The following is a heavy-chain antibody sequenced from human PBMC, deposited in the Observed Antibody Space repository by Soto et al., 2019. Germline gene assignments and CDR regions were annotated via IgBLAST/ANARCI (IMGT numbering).Heavy chain of an antibody. D-gene: IGHD5-12*01. Sequence: QVQLVESGGGVVQPGRSLRLSCAASGFFFSSYTMHWVRQAQGKGLEWVAAISHDGSNKYYADSVKGRFTISRDNSKNPLYLQMNSLRAEDTAVYYCARDRGGSGDGYTLYYYLDAMDVCGQGTTVTVSS. J-gene: IGHJ6*02. CDR1: GFFFSSYT. CDR3: ARDRGGSGDGYTLYYYLDAMDV. V-gene: IGHV3-30-3*01. CDR2: ISHDGSNK.